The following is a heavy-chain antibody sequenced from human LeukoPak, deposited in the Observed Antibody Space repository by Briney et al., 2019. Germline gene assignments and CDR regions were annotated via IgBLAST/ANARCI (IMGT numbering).Heavy chain of an antibody. CDR2: INPNSGGT. CDR1: GYTFTSYY. Sequence: ASVKVSCKASGYTFTSYYMHWVRQAPGQGLEWMGWINPNSGGTNYAQKFQGRVTMTRDTSISTAYMELSRLRSDDTAVYYCARGDRQTTYYDILTGYLLLDYWGQGTLVTVSS. CDR3: ARGDRQTTYYDILTGYLLLDY. D-gene: IGHD3-9*01. V-gene: IGHV1-2*02. J-gene: IGHJ4*02.